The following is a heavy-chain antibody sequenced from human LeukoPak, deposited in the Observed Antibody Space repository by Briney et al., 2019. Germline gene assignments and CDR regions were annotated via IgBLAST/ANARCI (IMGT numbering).Heavy chain of an antibody. CDR2: VDPEDGET. Sequence: ASVKVSCKVSGYTFTDYYMHWVQQAPGKGLEWMGLVDPEDGETIYAERFQGRVTITADTSTDTAYMELSSLRSEDTAVYYCATVSIAAAGTDFDYWGQGTLVTVSS. V-gene: IGHV1-69-2*01. CDR3: ATVSIAAAGTDFDY. CDR1: GYTFTDYY. J-gene: IGHJ4*02. D-gene: IGHD6-13*01.